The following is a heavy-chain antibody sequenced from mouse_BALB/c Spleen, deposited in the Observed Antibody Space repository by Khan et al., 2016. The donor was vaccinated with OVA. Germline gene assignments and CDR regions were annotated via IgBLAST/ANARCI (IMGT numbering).Heavy chain of an antibody. CDR1: GYSITSNYA. CDR3: ARKNYYGYAVDY. J-gene: IGHJ4*01. Sequence: EVQLVESGPGLVKPSQSLSLTCTVTGYSITSNYAWNWIRQFPGNKLEWMGYISYSGSTSYNPSLNSRISITRDTSKNQFFLQLNSVTTEDTATAYCARKNYYGYAVDYWGQGTSVTVSS. D-gene: IGHD1-1*01. CDR2: ISYSGST. V-gene: IGHV3-2*02.